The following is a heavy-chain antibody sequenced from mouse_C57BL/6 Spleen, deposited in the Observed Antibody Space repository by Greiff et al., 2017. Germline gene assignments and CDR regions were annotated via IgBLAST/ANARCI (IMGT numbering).Heavy chain of an antibody. CDR2: ISSGGSYT. J-gene: IGHJ4*01. CDR1: GFTFSSYG. CDR3: ARHITTVVAMDY. D-gene: IGHD1-1*01. Sequence: EVKLVESGGDLVKPGGSLKLSCAASGFTFSSYGMSWVRQTPDKRLEWVATISSGGSYTYYPDSVKGRFTISRDNAKNTLYLQMSSLKSEDTAMYYCARHITTVVAMDYWGQGTSVTVSS. V-gene: IGHV5-6*01.